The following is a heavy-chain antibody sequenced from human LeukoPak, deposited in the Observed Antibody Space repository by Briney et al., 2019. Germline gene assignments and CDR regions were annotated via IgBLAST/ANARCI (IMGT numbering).Heavy chain of an antibody. J-gene: IGHJ4*02. CDR1: GFTFSSNY. CDR3: AREIEMATNDY. Sequence: GGSLRLSCAASGFTFSSNYMTWVRQAPGKGLKWVSHIYSGGSTFYSDSVKGRFTISRDNAKNSLYLQMNSLRAEDTAVYYCAREIEMATNDYWGQGTLVTVSS. V-gene: IGHV3-53*01. CDR2: IYSGGST. D-gene: IGHD5-24*01.